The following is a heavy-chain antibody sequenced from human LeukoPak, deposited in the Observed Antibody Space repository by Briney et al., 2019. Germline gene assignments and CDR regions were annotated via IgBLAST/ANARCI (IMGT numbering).Heavy chain of an antibody. J-gene: IGHJ3*02. D-gene: IGHD3-22*01. V-gene: IGHV4-59*01. Sequence: SETLSLTCTVSGASITSYYWNWIRHPPGKGREWIGYLCCSGGTNSNPSLKSRVTISVDTSKNQFSLKLSSVTAADTAVYYCARAGRYYYDSSGYYFDAFDIWGQGTMVTVSS. CDR3: ARAGRYYYDSSGYYFDAFDI. CDR1: GASITSYY. CDR2: LCCSGGT.